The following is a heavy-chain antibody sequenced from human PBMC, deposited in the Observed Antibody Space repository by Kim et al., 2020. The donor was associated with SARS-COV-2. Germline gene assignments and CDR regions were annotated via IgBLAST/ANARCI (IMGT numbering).Heavy chain of an antibody. D-gene: IGHD2-2*01. V-gene: IGHV4-4*07. CDR3: AREYCSSTSCRFDY. J-gene: IGHJ4*02. Sequence: PSLKNRVTMSVDTSKNQFSLKLSSVTAADTAVYYGAREYCSSTSCRFDYWGQVTLVTVSS.